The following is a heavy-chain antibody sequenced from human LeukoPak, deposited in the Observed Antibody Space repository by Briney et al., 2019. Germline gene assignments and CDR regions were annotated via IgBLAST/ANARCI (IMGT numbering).Heavy chain of an antibody. V-gene: IGHV3-74*01. D-gene: IGHD2-2*01. CDR2: INPDGSTT. CDR3: ARWGSTSCYDY. CDR1: GFTLSSYW. J-gene: IGHJ4*02. Sequence: LPGGSLRLSCAASGFTLSSYWMHWVRQVPGKGLVWVSRINPDGSTTTYADSVKGRFTISRDNSKNTLFLQMGSLRADDMAVYYCARWGSTSCYDYWGQGTLVTVSS.